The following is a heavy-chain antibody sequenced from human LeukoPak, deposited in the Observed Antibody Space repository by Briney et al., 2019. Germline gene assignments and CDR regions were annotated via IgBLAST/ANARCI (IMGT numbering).Heavy chain of an antibody. CDR2: FDPEDGET. CDR3: ATDLGSGSYYKTDFDY. D-gene: IGHD3-10*01. Sequence: ASVKVSCKVSGYTLTELSMHWVRQAPGKGLEWMGGFDPEDGETIYAQKFQGRVTMTEDTSTDTAYMELSSLRSEDTAVYYCATDLGSGSYYKTDFDYWGQGTLVTVSS. CDR1: GYTLTELS. J-gene: IGHJ4*02. V-gene: IGHV1-24*01.